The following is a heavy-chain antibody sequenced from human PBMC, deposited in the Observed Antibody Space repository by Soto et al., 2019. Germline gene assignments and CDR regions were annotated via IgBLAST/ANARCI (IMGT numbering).Heavy chain of an antibody. CDR3: ATPRKNYYYYGMDV. CDR2: VSPSGIT. V-gene: IGHV4-34*01. J-gene: IGHJ6*02. CDR1: GDSFSGYY. Sequence: KASETLSLTCAVYGDSFSGYYWSWIRQPPGKGLEWIGEVSPSGITKYNPSLKSRVTISVDTSKSQFSLRLNSVTAADTAVYYCATPRKNYYYYGMDVWGQGTTVTVSS.